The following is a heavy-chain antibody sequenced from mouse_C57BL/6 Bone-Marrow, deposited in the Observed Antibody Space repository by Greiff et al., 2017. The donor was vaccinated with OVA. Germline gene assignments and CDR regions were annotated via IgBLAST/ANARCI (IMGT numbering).Heavy chain of an antibody. J-gene: IGHJ4*01. CDR2: ISYDGSN. Sequence: ESGPGLVKPSQSLSLTCSVTGYSITSGYYWNWIRQFPGNKLEWMGYISYDGSNNYNPSLKNRISITRDTSKNQFFLKLNSVTTEDTATYYCARVYYGSNYAMDYWGQGTSVTVSS. V-gene: IGHV3-6*01. D-gene: IGHD1-1*01. CDR3: ARVYYGSNYAMDY. CDR1: GYSITSGYY.